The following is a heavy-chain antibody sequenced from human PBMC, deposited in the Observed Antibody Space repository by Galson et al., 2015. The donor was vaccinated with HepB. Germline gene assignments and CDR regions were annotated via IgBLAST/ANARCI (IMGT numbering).Heavy chain of an antibody. Sequence: SLRLSCAASGFTFSSYGMHWVRQAPGKGLEWVSVIYRDASTSYADSVKGRFTISRDISKNTLYLQMNSLRAEDTAVYYCARDGYYDGSSSYTFFDYWGQGTLVTVSS. V-gene: IGHV3-NL1*01. CDR1: GFTFSSYG. D-gene: IGHD3-22*01. CDR3: ARDGYYDGSSSYTFFDY. J-gene: IGHJ4*02. CDR2: IYRDAST.